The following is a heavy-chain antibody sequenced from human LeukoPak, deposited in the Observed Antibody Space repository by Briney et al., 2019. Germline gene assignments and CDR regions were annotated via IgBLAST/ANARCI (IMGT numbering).Heavy chain of an antibody. CDR3: ARDPIHYFDPSDHNF. D-gene: IGHD3-22*01. V-gene: IGHV4-4*07. J-gene: IGHJ4*02. CDR2: IYTTGST. CDR1: GGSTNSYY. Sequence: PSETLSLTCTVSGGSTNSYYWSWVRQPAGMGLEWIGRIYTTGSTNYNPSLKSRVTMSVDTSKNQFSLNLSSVTAADTAVYYCARDPIHYFDPSDHNFWGQGTLVTVSS.